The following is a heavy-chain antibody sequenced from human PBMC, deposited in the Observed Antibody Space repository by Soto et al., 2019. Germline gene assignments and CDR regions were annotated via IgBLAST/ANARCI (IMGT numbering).Heavy chain of an antibody. CDR2: ISGDGNDK. Sequence: QVQLVESGGGVVQPGRSLRLSCAASGFIFRNFGMHWVRRAPGKGLEWVAVISGDGNDKYYPDSMKGRFTISRDNFNITLYLQLNSLRPEDTAVYHCVQGASTAHQPLASWGQGVLVTVSS. CDR1: GFIFRNFG. D-gene: IGHD1-26*01. CDR3: VQGASTAHQPLAS. J-gene: IGHJ4*02. V-gene: IGHV3-30*03.